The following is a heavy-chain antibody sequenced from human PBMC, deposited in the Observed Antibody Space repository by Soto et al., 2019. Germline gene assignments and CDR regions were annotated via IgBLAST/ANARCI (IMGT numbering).Heavy chain of an antibody. J-gene: IGHJ5*02. Sequence: SVKVSCKASGGTFSSYAISWVRQAPGQGLEWMGGIIPIFGTANYAQKFQGRVTITADESTSTAYMELSSLRSEDTTVYYCARVWGAYCGGDCYTYNWFDPWGQGTLVTVSS. CDR1: GGTFSSYA. D-gene: IGHD2-21*02. CDR2: IIPIFGTA. CDR3: ARVWGAYCGGDCYTYNWFDP. V-gene: IGHV1-69*13.